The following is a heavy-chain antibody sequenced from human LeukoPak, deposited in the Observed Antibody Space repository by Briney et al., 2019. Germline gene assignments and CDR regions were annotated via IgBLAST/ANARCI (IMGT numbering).Heavy chain of an antibody. D-gene: IGHD3-3*01. CDR3: ARGVLRFLEWLPRVYFDY. V-gene: IGHV4-34*01. CDR1: GGSFSGYY. J-gene: IGHJ4*02. Sequence: PSETLSLTCAVYGGSFSGYYWSWIRQPPGKGLEWIGEINHSGSTNYNPSLKSPVTISVDTSKNQFSLKLSSVTAADTAVYYCARGVLRFLEWLPRVYFDYWGQGTLVTVSS. CDR2: INHSGST.